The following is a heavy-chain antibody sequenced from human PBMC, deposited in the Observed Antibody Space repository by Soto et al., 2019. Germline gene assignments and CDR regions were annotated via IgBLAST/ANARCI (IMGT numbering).Heavy chain of an antibody. D-gene: IGHD1-26*01. J-gene: IGHJ4*02. V-gene: IGHV1-3*01. CDR2: INAGDGNT. Sequence: ASVKVSCKASGYTFTYYTVHWVRQAPGQRLEWMGWINAGDGNTKYSPNFQGRVTITKDTSASTVYMELSSLRSEDTAVYFCARGGQWDFLSDYWGQGTLVTVSS. CDR1: GYTFTYYT. CDR3: ARGGQWDFLSDY.